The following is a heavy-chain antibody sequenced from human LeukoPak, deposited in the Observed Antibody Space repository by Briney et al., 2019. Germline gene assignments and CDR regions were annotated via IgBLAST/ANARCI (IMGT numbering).Heavy chain of an antibody. CDR2: VTSSGRYI. CDR3: ARKGSQWEFLVDY. CDR1: GLTFSDYS. J-gene: IGHJ4*02. Sequence: PGGSLRLSCAASGLTFSDYSMNWVRQAPGKGLEWISSVTSSGRYIYYADSVKGRFSISRDNAEKSLYLQMNSLRAEDTAVYYCARKGSQWEFLVDYWGQGTLVTVSS. D-gene: IGHD3-10*01. V-gene: IGHV3-21*01.